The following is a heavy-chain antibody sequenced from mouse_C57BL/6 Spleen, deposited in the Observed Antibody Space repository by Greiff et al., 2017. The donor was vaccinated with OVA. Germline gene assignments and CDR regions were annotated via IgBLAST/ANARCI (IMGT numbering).Heavy chain of an antibody. CDR1: GYTFTSYW. Sequence: QVQLQQPGAELVKPGASVKLSCKASGYTFTSYWMQWVKQRPGQGLEWIGEIDPSDSYTNYNQKFKGKATLTVDTSSSTAYMQLSSLTSEDSAVYYCARWGYDGYYCYAMDYWGQGTSVTVSS. CDR3: ARWGYDGYYCYAMDY. CDR2: IDPSDSYT. D-gene: IGHD2-3*01. J-gene: IGHJ4*01. V-gene: IGHV1-50*01.